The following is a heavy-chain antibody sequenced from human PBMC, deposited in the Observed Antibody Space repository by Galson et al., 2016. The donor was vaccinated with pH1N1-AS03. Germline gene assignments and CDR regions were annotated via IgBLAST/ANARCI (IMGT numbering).Heavy chain of an antibody. Sequence: SLRLSCATSGFTFSSYGMTWVRQAPGKGLEWVSSISVTGGSTYYADSVKGRFTISRDHSKNKLYLQMSSLRAEDTAVYYCAKDRISWPPGWGSVDSWGQGTLVTVSS. J-gene: IGHJ4*02. CDR1: GFTFSSYG. CDR2: ISVTGGST. CDR3: AKDRISWPPGWGSVDS. V-gene: IGHV3-23*01. D-gene: IGHD6-13*01.